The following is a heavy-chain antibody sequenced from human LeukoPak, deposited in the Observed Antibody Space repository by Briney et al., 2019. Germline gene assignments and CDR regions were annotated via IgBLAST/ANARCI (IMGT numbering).Heavy chain of an antibody. J-gene: IGHJ4*02. V-gene: IGHV3-30*18. CDR1: GFTFSSYA. CDR2: ISYNGSNK. CDR3: AKPYNYGVRGVHFDY. D-gene: IGHD4-17*01. Sequence: GRSLRLSCAASGFTFSSYAMHWVRQAPGKGLEWVAIISYNGSNKYYADSVKGRFTISRDNSKNTLYLEMNSLRAEDTAVYYCAKPYNYGVRGVHFDYWGQGTLVTVSS.